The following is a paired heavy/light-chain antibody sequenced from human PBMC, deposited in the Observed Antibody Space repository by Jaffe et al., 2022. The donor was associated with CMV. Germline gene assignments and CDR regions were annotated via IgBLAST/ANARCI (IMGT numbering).Light chain of an antibody. V-gene: IGKV1-39*01. CDR2: AAS. Sequence: DIQMTQSPSSLSASVGDRVSITCRASQPIDNFLNWYQQKPGKAPELLIFAASTLQSGVPSRFTGSGSGTDFTLTINNLQPGDFATYFCQHTYSTPPYTFGQGTNLEIK. CDR1: QPIDNF. CDR3: QHTYSTPPYT. J-gene: IGKJ2*01.
Heavy chain of an antibody. CDR2: IWYDGSEE. V-gene: IGHV3-33*08. D-gene: IGHD3-16*02. CDR1: GFSFRSYG. Sequence: QVQLVESGGGMVQPGKSLRLSCATSGFSFRSYGMHWVRQAPGKGLEWVAVIWYDGSEEYYIDSVKGRFTVSRDNFNGTLYLQMNSLRGEDTATYYCARGRRDRGTPRYTRLDYWGQGSLVTVSS. CDR3: ARGRRDRGTPRYTRLDY. J-gene: IGHJ4*02.